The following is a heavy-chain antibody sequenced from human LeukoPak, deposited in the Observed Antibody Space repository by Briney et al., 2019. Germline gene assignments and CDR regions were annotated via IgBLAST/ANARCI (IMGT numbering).Heavy chain of an antibody. Sequence: SQTLSLTCTVSGGSISSGDYYWSWIRQHPGKGLEWIGYIYYSGSTYYNPSLKSRVTISVDTSKNQFSLKLSSVTAADTAVYYCARVPSSGYYPLFDYWGQGTLVTVSS. CDR3: ARVPSSGYYPLFDY. J-gene: IGHJ4*02. D-gene: IGHD3-22*01. CDR1: GGSISSGDYY. CDR2: IYYSGST. V-gene: IGHV4-31*03.